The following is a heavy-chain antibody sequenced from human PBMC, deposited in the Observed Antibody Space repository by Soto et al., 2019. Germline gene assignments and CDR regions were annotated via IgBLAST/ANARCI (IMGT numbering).Heavy chain of an antibody. J-gene: IGHJ5*02. D-gene: IGHD6-19*01. Sequence: QVQLQQWGAGLLKPSETLSLTCAVYGGSFSGYYWSWIRQPPGKGLEWIGEINHSGSTNYNPSLKSLVTISVDTSKNQFSLKLSSVTAADTAVYYCARGRGGSSGHNWFDPWGQGTLVTVSS. V-gene: IGHV4-34*01. CDR3: ARGRGGSSGHNWFDP. CDR1: GGSFSGYY. CDR2: INHSGST.